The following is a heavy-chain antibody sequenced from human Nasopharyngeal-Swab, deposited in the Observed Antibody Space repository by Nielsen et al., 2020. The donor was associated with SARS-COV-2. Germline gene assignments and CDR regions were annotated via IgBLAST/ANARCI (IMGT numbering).Heavy chain of an antibody. J-gene: IGHJ4*02. CDR3: ARQPDRYYYDSSGYSDY. Sequence: WIRQPPGKGLLWVSRIDTDGTITDYADSVKGRFTISRDNAKNTLYLQMNSLRAEDTAVYYCARQPDRYYYDSSGYSDYWGQGTLVTVSS. D-gene: IGHD3-22*01. V-gene: IGHV3-74*01. CDR2: IDTDGTIT.